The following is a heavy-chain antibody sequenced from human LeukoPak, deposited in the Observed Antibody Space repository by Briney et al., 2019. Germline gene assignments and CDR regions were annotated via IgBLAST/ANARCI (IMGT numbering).Heavy chain of an antibody. CDR3: ATGIAASPDAFDI. V-gene: IGHV1-2*06. D-gene: IGHD6-13*01. J-gene: IGHJ3*02. Sequence: GGSLRLSCAASGVTFSNHALHWVRQAPGQGLEWMGRINPNSGGTNYAQKFQGRVTMSRDTSISTAYMELSRLRSDDTAVYYCATGIAASPDAFDIWGQGTMVTVPS. CDR1: GVTFSNHA. CDR2: INPNSGGT.